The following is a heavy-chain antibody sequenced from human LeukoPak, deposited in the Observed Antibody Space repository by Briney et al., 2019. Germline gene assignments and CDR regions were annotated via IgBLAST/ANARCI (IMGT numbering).Heavy chain of an antibody. CDR1: GFTFSTYS. CDR2: ISSSSSTI. CDR3: ARGGSFDS. J-gene: IGHJ4*02. V-gene: IGHV3-48*01. Sequence: GGPLRLSCAASGFTFSTYSMNWVRQAPGKGLEGVSYISSSSSTINYADSVKGRFTISRDNAKNSLYLQMNSLRAEDTAVYYCARGGSFDSWGQGTHVTVSS.